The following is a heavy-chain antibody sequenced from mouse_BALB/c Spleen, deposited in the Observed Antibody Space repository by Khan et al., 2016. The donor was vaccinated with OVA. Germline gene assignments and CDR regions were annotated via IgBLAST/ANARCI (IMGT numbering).Heavy chain of an antibody. CDR2: IWGDGNT. D-gene: IGHD3-1*01. CDR1: VLSLSNYG. J-gene: IGHJ3*01. Sequence: QVQLKESGPGLVAPSQSLSITCTVSVLSLSNYGVSWVRQPPGKGLEWLGVIWGDGNTNYHSVLKTRLSISKANSKSQVFLKLNSLQTDDTATYYCAIINEGYDWFTYWGQGTLVTVSA. V-gene: IGHV2-3*01. CDR3: AIINEGYDWFTY.